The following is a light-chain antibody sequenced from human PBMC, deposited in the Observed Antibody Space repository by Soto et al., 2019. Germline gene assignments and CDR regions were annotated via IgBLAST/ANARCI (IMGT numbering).Light chain of an antibody. V-gene: IGLV4-69*01. J-gene: IGLJ3*02. CDR2: LNSDGSH. Sequence: QAVVTQSPSASASLGASGKLTCTLSSGHSTYAIAWHQQQPEKSPRYLMNLNSDGSHSKGDGIPDRFSGSSSGTERYLTIFSVHSEDEADYYCRTLGTGIWVFVGGTKLTAL. CDR1: SGHSTYA. CDR3: RTLGTGIWV.